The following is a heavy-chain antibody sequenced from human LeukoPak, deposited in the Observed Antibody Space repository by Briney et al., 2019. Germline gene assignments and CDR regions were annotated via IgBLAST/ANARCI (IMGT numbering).Heavy chain of an antibody. V-gene: IGHV3-7*01. J-gene: IGHJ6*02. D-gene: IGHD1-26*01. CDR3: ARGGLGWSLLV. CDR2: INHNGNVN. CDR1: GFTFSSYW. Sequence: GGSLRLSCAASGFTFSSYWMNWARQAPGKGLEWVASINHNGNVNYYVDSVKGRFTISRDNAKNSLYLQMSNLRAEDTAVYYCARGGLGWSLLVWGQGTTVTVSS.